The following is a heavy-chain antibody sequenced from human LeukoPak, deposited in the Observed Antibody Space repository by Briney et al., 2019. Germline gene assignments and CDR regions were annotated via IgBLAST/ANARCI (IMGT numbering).Heavy chain of an antibody. D-gene: IGHD3-9*01. CDR3: ARVGGYYDILTGYYY. CDR1: GGSFSGYY. J-gene: IGHJ4*02. CDR2: INHSGST. Sequence: SETLSLTCAVYGGSFSGYYWSWIRQPPGKGLEWIGEINHSGSTNYNPPLKSRVTISVDTSKNQFSLKLSSVTAADTAVYYCARVGGYYDILTGYYYWGQGILVTVSS. V-gene: IGHV4-34*01.